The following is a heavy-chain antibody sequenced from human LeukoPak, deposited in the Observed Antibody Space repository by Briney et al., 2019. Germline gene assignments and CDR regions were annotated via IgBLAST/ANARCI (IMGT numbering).Heavy chain of an antibody. CDR1: GFTFSNYG. Sequence: PGGSLRHSCAASGFTFSNYGMHWVRQAPGKGLEWVAVIWYDGSNKYYADSVKGRFTISRDNSKNTLYLQMNSLRAEDTAVYYCARGATVTTFVSSQRDYYYYHGMDVWGQGTTVTVSS. CDR2: IWYDGSNK. J-gene: IGHJ6*02. V-gene: IGHV3-33*01. CDR3: ARGATVTTFVSSQRDYYYYHGMDV. D-gene: IGHD4-17*01.